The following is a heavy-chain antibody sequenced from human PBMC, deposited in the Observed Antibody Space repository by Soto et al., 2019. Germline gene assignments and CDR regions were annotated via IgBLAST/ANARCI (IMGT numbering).Heavy chain of an antibody. Sequence: GGSLRLSCAASGSTFSTYPMNWVRQAPGKGLEWVSTISDSGDNTYYADSVKGRFTISRDNSKNTLHLQMNSLRAEDTAVYYCAKDMADTLRYFDWSLDWGQGTLVTVSS. CDR3: AKDMADTLRYFDWSLD. D-gene: IGHD3-9*01. V-gene: IGHV3-23*01. J-gene: IGHJ4*02. CDR2: ISDSGDNT. CDR1: GSTFSTYP.